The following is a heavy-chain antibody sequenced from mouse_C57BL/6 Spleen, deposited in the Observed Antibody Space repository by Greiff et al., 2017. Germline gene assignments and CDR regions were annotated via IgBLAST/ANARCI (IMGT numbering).Heavy chain of an antibody. CDR3: ARGLLHDAPDY. CDR1: GYTFTSYW. J-gene: IGHJ2*01. CDR2: IDPSDSYT. D-gene: IGHD6-1*01. V-gene: IGHV1-59*01. Sequence: QVQLQQPGAELVRPGTSVKLSCKASGYTFTSYWMHWVKQRPGQGLEWIGVIDPSDSYTNYNQKFKGKATLTVDTSSSTAYMQLSSLTSEDSAVYYCARGLLHDAPDYWGQGTTLTVSS.